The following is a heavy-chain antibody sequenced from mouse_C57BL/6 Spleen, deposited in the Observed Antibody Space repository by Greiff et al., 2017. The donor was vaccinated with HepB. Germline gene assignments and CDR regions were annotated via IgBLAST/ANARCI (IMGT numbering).Heavy chain of an antibody. CDR3: AREDLLLRSFDY. V-gene: IGHV14-2*01. J-gene: IGHJ2*01. CDR2: IDPEDGET. Sequence: VHVKQSGAELVKPGASVKLSCTASGFNIKDYYMHWVKQRTEQGLEWIGRIDPEDGETKYAPKFQGKATITADTSSNTAYLQLSSLTSEDTAVYYCAREDLLLRSFDYWGQGTTLTVSS. D-gene: IGHD1-1*01. CDR1: GFNIKDYY.